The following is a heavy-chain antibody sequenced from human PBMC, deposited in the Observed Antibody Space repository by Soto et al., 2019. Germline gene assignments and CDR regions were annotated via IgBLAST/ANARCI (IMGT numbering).Heavy chain of an antibody. D-gene: IGHD4-17*01. Sequence: QITLKESGPTLVNPTQTLTLTCTFSGFSLSTSGVGVGWIRQPPGKALEWLALIYWDDDKRYSPSLKSRLTITKDTSKNQVVLTMTNMDPVDTATYYCAPMTTVTKGGAFDIWGQGTMVTVSS. CDR2: IYWDDDK. J-gene: IGHJ3*02. V-gene: IGHV2-5*02. CDR3: APMTTVTKGGAFDI. CDR1: GFSLSTSGVG.